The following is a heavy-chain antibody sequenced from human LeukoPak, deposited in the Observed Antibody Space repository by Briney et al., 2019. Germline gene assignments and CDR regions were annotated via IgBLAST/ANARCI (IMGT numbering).Heavy chain of an antibody. CDR3: ARDKSGGSNLFDY. Sequence: PGGSLRLSCAASGFTFSSYSMHWVRQAPGKGLEWVAFIRYDGSNKYYADSVKGRFTISRDNSKNSLYLQMNSLRSEDTALYYCARDKSGGSNLFDYWGQGTLVTVSS. V-gene: IGHV3-30*02. D-gene: IGHD1-26*01. CDR1: GFTFSSYS. J-gene: IGHJ4*02. CDR2: IRYDGSNK.